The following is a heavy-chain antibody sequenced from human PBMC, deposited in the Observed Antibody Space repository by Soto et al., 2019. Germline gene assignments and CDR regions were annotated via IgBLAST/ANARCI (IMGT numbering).Heavy chain of an antibody. Sequence: PGGSLRLHCASSGFIFSRYCMSWGRQAPGKGLEWGANIKQDGSEKYYLDSVKRRFTISIGNANKSLYLQMNSLRAEDTAVYNCARDLYSYGYPGAFDIWGQGTMVTVSS. CDR1: GFIFSRYC. CDR2: IKQDGSEK. J-gene: IGHJ3*02. V-gene: IGHV3-7*01. CDR3: ARDLYSYGYPGAFDI. D-gene: IGHD5-18*01.